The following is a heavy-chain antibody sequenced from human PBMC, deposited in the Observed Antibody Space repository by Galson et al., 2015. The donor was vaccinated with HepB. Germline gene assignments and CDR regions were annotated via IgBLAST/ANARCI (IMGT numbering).Heavy chain of an antibody. V-gene: IGHV1-3*01. CDR2: INAGNGNT. J-gene: IGHJ4*02. CDR1: GYTFTSYA. D-gene: IGHD6-13*01. Sequence: SVKVSCKASGYTFTSYAMHWVRQAPGQRLEWMGWINAGNGNTKYSQKFQGRVTITRDTSASTAYMELSSLRSEDTAVYYCARDGGIAAAGFPHFDYWGQGTLVTVSS. CDR3: ARDGGIAAAGFPHFDY.